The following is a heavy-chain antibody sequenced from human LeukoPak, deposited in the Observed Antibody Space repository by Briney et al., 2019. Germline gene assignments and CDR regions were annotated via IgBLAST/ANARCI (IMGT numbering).Heavy chain of an antibody. CDR3: AIEEGTSPFDY. CDR2: IKQDGSER. J-gene: IGHJ4*02. V-gene: IGHV3-7*01. D-gene: IGHD3-10*01. CDR1: GFTFSSYW. Sequence: GGSLRLSCAASGFTFSSYWMSWVRQAPGKGREWVANIKQDGSERYYVGSVKGRFTISRDNAKNSLYLQMNSLRVEDTAVYYCAIEEGTSPFDYWGQGTLVTVSS.